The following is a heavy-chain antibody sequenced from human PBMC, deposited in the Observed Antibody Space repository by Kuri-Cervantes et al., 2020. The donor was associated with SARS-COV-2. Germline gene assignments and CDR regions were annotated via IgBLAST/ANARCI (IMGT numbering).Heavy chain of an antibody. CDR2: ISFDGSIK. CDR3: AKDHVQTTSGPHGY. D-gene: IGHD3-16*01. J-gene: IGHJ4*02. Sequence: GGSLRLSCAAPGFMFNRYAMHWVRQAPGKGLEWVAYISFDGSIKDHIVSGKGRFTISRDNSQNTLFLQVNSLRSEDTAVYYCAKDHVQTTSGPHGYWGQGTLVTVSS. V-gene: IGHV3-30*04. CDR1: GFMFNRYA.